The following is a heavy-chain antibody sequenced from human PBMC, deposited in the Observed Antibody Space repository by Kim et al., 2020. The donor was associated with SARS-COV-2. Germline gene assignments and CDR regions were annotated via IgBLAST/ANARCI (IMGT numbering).Heavy chain of an antibody. CDR2: TRNKANSYTT. CDR1: GFTFSDHF. CDR3: ARERREQTTYYGMEV. Sequence: GGSLRLSCAASGFTFSDHFMDWVRQAPGKGLEWVGRTRNKANSYTTEYAASVKGRFTISRDDSKNSLYLQINSLKTEDTAVYYCARERREQTTYYGMEV. J-gene: IGHJ6*01. D-gene: IGHD4-17*01. V-gene: IGHV3-72*01.